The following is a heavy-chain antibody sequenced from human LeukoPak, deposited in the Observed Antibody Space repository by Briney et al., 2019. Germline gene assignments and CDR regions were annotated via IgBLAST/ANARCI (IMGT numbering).Heavy chain of an antibody. Sequence: GGSLRLSCAASGFTFSSYAMHWVRQASDKGLGWVAVLSYDGSNKYYADSVKGRFTISRDNSKNTLYLQMNSLRAEDTAVYYCAREVVTGLLYYYYGMDVWGQGTTVTVSS. J-gene: IGHJ6*02. CDR3: AREVVTGLLYYYYGMDV. CDR1: GFTFSSYA. CDR2: LSYDGSNK. V-gene: IGHV3-30-3*01. D-gene: IGHD2-21*02.